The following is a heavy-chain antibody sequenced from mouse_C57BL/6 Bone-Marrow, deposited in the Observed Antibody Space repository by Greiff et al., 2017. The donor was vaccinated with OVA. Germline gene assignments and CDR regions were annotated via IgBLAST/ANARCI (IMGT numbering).Heavy chain of an antibody. CDR2: ISTYYGDA. CDR3: ARERPFYAMDY. Sequence: QVHVKQSGPELVRPGVSVKISCKGFGYTFTDYAMHWVKQSHAKSLEWIGVISTYYGDASYNQKFKDKATMTVDKSSSTAYMELARLTSEDSAVYYCARERPFYAMDYWGQGTSVTVSS. J-gene: IGHJ4*01. V-gene: IGHV1-67*01. CDR1: GYTFTDYA.